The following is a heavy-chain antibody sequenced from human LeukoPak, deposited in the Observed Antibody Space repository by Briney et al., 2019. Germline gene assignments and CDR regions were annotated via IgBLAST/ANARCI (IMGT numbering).Heavy chain of an antibody. CDR3: ARVVGRNWNYAYYYYGMDV. CDR2: IYYSGST. Sequence: PSETLSLTCTVSGGSISSYYWSWIRQPPGKGLEWIGYIYYSGSTNYNPSLKSRVTISVDTSKNQFSLKLSSVTAADTAVYYCARVVGRNWNYAYYYYGMDVWGQGTTVTVSS. J-gene: IGHJ6*02. V-gene: IGHV4-59*08. CDR1: GGSISSYY. D-gene: IGHD1-7*01.